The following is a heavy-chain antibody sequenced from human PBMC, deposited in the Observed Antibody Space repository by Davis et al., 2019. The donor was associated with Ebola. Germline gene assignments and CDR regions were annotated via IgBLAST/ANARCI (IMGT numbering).Heavy chain of an antibody. CDR1: GFTVSSNY. CDR2: IYSGGST. Sequence: GESLKISCAASGFTVSSNYMSWVRQAPGKGLEWVSVIYSGGSTYYADSVKGRFTISRDNSKNTLYLQMNSLRAEDTAVYYCARSPNHYYDSSGYHHGDVWGQGTTVTVSS. CDR3: ARSPNHYYDSSGYHHGDV. V-gene: IGHV3-53*01. D-gene: IGHD3-22*01. J-gene: IGHJ6*02.